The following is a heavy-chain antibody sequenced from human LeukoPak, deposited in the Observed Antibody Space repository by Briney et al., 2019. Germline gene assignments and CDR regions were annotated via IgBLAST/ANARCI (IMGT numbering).Heavy chain of an antibody. CDR3: ARGRLRYCSGGSCYGEGWFDP. J-gene: IGHJ5*02. D-gene: IGHD2-15*01. V-gene: IGHV4-34*01. CDR2: INHSGST. Sequence: GSLRLSCAASGFTFSDYYMSWIRQPPGKGLEWIGEINHSGSTNYNPSLKSRVTISVDTSKNQFSLKLSSVTAADTAVYYCARGRLRYCSGGSCYGEGWFDPWGQGTLVTVSS. CDR1: GFTFSDYY.